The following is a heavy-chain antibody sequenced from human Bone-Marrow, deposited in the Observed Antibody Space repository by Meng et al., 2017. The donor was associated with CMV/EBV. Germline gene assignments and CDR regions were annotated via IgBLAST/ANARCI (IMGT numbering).Heavy chain of an antibody. CDR3: ARGLSITIFGVVSASDAFDI. V-gene: IGHV1-2*02. D-gene: IGHD3-3*01. CDR1: GYTFTGYY. Sequence: ASMKVSCKVSGYTFTGYYMHWVRQAPGQGLEWMGWINPNSVGTHYAQKFQGRVTMTRDTSISTAYMELSRLRSDDTAVYYCARGLSITIFGVVSASDAFDIWGQGTMVTVSS. CDR2: INPNSVGT. J-gene: IGHJ3*02.